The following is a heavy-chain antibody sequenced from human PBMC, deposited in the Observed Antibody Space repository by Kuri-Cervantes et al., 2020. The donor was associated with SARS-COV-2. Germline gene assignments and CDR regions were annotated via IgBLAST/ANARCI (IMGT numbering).Heavy chain of an antibody. Sequence: GGSLRLSCAVSGFTFSTYAMHWVRQAPGKGLEWVAVISYDGSNKFYADSVKGRFTISRDNSKNTLYLQMNSLRTEDTAVYYCASPNWEGNFYFYWGQGTLVTVSS. J-gene: IGHJ4*02. D-gene: IGHD1-26*01. CDR3: ASPNWEGNFYFY. V-gene: IGHV3-30*01. CDR1: GFTFSTYA. CDR2: ISYDGSNK.